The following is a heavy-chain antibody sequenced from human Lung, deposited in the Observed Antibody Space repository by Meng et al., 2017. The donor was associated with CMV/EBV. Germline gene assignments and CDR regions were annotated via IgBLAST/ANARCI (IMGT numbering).Heavy chain of an antibody. J-gene: IGHJ5*02. CDR3: AKQVTMIRGVRGNWFDP. CDR1: GYSFTSYW. Sequence: GEXXKISCKGSGYSFTSYWIGWVRQMREKGLEWMGIVYPGDSDTRYSPYFQGQVTISADKSISTAYLQWSSLKASDTAIYYCAKQVTMIRGVRGNWFDPWGQGXPVTVSS. CDR2: VYPGDSDT. V-gene: IGHV5-51*01. D-gene: IGHD3-10*01.